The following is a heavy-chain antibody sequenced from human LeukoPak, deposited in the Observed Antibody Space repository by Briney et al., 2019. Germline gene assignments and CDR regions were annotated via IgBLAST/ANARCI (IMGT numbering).Heavy chain of an antibody. J-gene: IGHJ4*02. CDR2: ISGSGGST. CDR3: AKDYCSGGSCHSGHEY. Sequence: PGGSLRLSCAASGFTFSSYAMSWVRQAPGKGLEWVSVISGSGGSTCYADSVKGRFTISRDNSKNTLYLQMNSLRAEDTAVYYCAKDYCSGGSCHSGHEYWGQGTLVTVSS. V-gene: IGHV3-23*01. CDR1: GFTFSSYA. D-gene: IGHD2-15*01.